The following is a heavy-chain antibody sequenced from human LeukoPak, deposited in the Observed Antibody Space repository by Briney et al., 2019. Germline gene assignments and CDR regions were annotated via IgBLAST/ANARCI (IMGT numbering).Heavy chain of an antibody. CDR3: ARQGDLEWLLPPPHHFDY. CDR1: GGSISSSSYY. V-gene: IGHV4-39*01. CDR2: IYYSGST. D-gene: IGHD3-3*01. Sequence: SETLSLTCTVSGGSISSSSYYWGWIRQPPGKGLEWIGSIYYSGSTYYNPSLKSRVTISVDTSKNQFSLKLSSVTAADTAVYYCARQGDLEWLLPPPHHFDYWGQGTLVTVSS. J-gene: IGHJ4*02.